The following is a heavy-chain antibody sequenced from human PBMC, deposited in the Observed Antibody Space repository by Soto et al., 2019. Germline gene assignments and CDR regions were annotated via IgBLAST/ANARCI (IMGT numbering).Heavy chain of an antibody. CDR2: ISSSSSYI. Sequence: PGGSLRLSCAASGFTFSSYSMNWVRQAPGKGLERVSSISSSSSYIYYADSVKGRFTISRDNAKNSLYLQMNSLRAEDTAVYHCARDLVRFLEYGSDYYYYGMDVWGQGTTVTVSS. V-gene: IGHV3-21*01. D-gene: IGHD3-3*01. J-gene: IGHJ6*02. CDR1: GFTFSSYS. CDR3: ARDLVRFLEYGSDYYYYGMDV.